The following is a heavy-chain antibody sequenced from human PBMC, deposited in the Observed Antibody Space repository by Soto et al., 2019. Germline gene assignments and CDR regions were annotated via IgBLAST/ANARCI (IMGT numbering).Heavy chain of an antibody. V-gene: IGHV3-23*01. CDR1: GFTFSSYG. Sequence: EVQLLESGGGLVQPGGSLRLSCAASGFTFSSYGMTWVRQAPGKGLEWVSFSSATGAGTYYADSVEGRFTISRDNSKDTLYLQMTSLTADDTAVYYCAKDRRAGGNYGFYSDFWGQGDLVIVSS. CDR2: SSATGAGT. D-gene: IGHD3-10*01. CDR3: AKDRRAGGNYGFYSDF. J-gene: IGHJ4*02.